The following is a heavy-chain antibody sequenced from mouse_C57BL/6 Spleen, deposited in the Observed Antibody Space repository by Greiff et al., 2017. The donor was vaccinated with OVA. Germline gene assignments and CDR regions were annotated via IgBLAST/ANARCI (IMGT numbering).Heavy chain of an antibody. V-gene: IGHV1-64*01. J-gene: IGHJ2*01. D-gene: IGHD1-1*01. CDR1: GYTFTSYW. Sequence: VQLQQPGAERVKPGASVKLSCKASGYTFTSYWMHWVKQRPGQGLEWIGMIHPNSGSTNYNEKFKSKATLTVDKSSSTAYMQLSSLTSEDSAVYYCAVTTVVAFYYFDYWGQGTTLTVSS. CDR2: IHPNSGST. CDR3: AVTTVVAFYYFDY.